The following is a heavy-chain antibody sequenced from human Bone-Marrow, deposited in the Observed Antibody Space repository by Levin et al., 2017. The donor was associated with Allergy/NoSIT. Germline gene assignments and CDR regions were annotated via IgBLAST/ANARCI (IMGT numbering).Heavy chain of an antibody. CDR1: GFSFSNFA. CDR2: ISASSSAT. J-gene: IGHJ4*02. Sequence: GESLKISCAASGFSFSNFAMSWVRQAPGKGLEWVSSISASSSATYYADLVKGRFTISRDNSKNTLSVQINNLRAEDTAVYYCAKFRDRSEYGGDFDYWGQGTLVTVSS. D-gene: IGHD4-23*01. V-gene: IGHV3-23*01. CDR3: AKFRDRSEYGGDFDY.